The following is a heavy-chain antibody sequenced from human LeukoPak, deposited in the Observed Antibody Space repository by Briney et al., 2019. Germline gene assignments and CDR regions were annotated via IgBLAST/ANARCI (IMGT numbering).Heavy chain of an antibody. CDR2: IYYSGST. CDR3: ARPLGYCSSTSCYGDAFDI. CDR1: GGSISSSSYY. V-gene: IGHV4-39*01. J-gene: IGHJ3*02. Sequence: PSETLSLTCAVYGGSISSSSYYWGWIRQPPGKGLEWIGSIYYSGSTYYNPSLKSRVTISVDTSKNQFSLKLSSVTAADTAVHYCARPLGYCSSTSCYGDAFDIWGQGTMVTVSS. D-gene: IGHD2-2*01.